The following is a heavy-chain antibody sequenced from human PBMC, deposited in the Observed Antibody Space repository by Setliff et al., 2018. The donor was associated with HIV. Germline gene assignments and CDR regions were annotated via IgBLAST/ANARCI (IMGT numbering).Heavy chain of an antibody. V-gene: IGHV3-30*07. CDR2: MPDDGSKE. D-gene: IGHD6-13*01. J-gene: IGHJ5*01. Sequence: GGSLRLSCVASEFTFSSYAMHWVRQAPGKGLEWVAVMPDDGSKEYYTDSVRGRFTISRDNSKNTLYLQMNSLTAEDTAVYYCASETGASRGWFGYWGQGTLVTVSS. CDR3: ASETGASRGWFGY. CDR1: EFTFSSYA.